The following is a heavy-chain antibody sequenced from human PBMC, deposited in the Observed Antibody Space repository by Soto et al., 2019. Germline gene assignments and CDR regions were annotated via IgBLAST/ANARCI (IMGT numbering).Heavy chain of an antibody. V-gene: IGHV1-69*06. CDR2: IIPIFGTA. D-gene: IGHD3-10*01. Sequence: SVKVSCKASGGTFSGYAISWVRQAPGQGLEWMGGIIPIFGTANYAQKFQGRVTITADKSTSTAYMELSSLRSEDTAVYYCARDITMVRGVNQINWFDPWGQGTLVTVSS. CDR3: ARDITMVRGVNQINWFDP. J-gene: IGHJ5*02. CDR1: GGTFSGYA.